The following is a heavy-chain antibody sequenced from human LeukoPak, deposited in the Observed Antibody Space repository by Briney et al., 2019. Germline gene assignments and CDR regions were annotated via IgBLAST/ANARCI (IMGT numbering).Heavy chain of an antibody. V-gene: IGHV1-46*03. D-gene: IGHD1-26*01. J-gene: IGHJ3*02. CDR2: INSSGGST. CDR1: GYTFTSYY. Sequence: ASVKVSCKASGYTFTSYYMHWVRQAPGQGLEWMGIINSSGGSTSYAQKFQGRVTMTRDTSTSTVYMELSSLRSEDTAVYYCATRQRSGSYYTAFDIWGQGTMVTVSS. CDR3: ATRQRSGSYYTAFDI.